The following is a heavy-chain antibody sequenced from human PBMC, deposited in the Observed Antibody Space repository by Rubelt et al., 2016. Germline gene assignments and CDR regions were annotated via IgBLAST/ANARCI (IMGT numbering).Heavy chain of an antibody. CDR2: IYSGGST. J-gene: IGHJ4*02. CDR1: GFTVSSNY. CDR3: ARSGSGSYPFDY. V-gene: IGHV3-53*01. D-gene: IGHD3-10*01. Sequence: EVQLVESGEGLIQPGGSLRLSCAASGFTVSSNYMSWVRQAPGKGLDWVSVIYSGGSTCDEDSGKGRLTISRDNSKNTLDLQMTSLRAEDTAVYYCARSGSGSYPFDYWGQGTQVTVSS.